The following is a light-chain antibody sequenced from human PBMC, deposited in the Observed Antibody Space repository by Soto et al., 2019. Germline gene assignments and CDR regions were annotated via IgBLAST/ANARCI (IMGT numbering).Light chain of an antibody. Sequence: VLTQSPGTLSLSPGDRATLSCRAGQSVSSGYLAWYQQKPGQAPRLLIYGTYTRATGIPDRFSGSGSGNDFTLTISRLQPEDFAVYYCQQYGPSPLYTFGQGTKLEI. J-gene: IGKJ2*01. CDR2: GTY. CDR1: QSVSSGY. CDR3: QQYGPSPLYT. V-gene: IGKV3-20*01.